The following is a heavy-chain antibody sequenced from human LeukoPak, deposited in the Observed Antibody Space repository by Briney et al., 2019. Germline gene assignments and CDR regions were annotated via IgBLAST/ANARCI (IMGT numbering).Heavy chain of an antibody. J-gene: IGHJ4*02. CDR2: INPNSGGT. CDR3: ARDFRAYSSGWYRADFDY. D-gene: IGHD6-19*01. Sequence: GASVKVTCKASGYTFTGYYMHWVRQAPGQGLEWMGWINPNSGGTNYAQKFQGRVTMTRDTSITTAYMELSRLRSDDTAVYYCARDFRAYSSGWYRADFDYQGQGTLVTVSS. V-gene: IGHV1-2*02. CDR1: GYTFTGYY.